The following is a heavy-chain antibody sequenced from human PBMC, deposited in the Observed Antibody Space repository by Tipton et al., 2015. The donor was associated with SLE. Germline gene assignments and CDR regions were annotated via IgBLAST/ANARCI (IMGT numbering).Heavy chain of an antibody. J-gene: IGHJ4*02. CDR2: IYYSGST. D-gene: IGHD3-22*01. Sequence: TLSLTCAVYGGSFSGYYWSWIRQPPGKGLEWIGYIYYSGSTNYNPSLKSRVTISVDTSKNQFSLKLSSVTAADTAVYYCARSPYYYDSSGYDYWGQGTLVTVSS. CDR3: ARSPYYYDSSGYDY. CDR1: GGSFSGYY. V-gene: IGHV4-34*09.